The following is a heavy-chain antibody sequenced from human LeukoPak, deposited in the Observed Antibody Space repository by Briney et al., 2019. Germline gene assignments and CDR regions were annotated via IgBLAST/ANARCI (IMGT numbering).Heavy chain of an antibody. CDR1: GFTFSSYS. J-gene: IGHJ4*02. Sequence: GGSLRLSCAASGFTFSSYSMNWVRQAPGKGLEWVSSISSSSSYIYYADLVKGRFTISRDNAKNSLYLQMNSLRAEDTAVYYCARDLSDYGSWDYWGQGTLVTVSS. V-gene: IGHV3-21*01. D-gene: IGHD3-10*01. CDR2: ISSSSSYI. CDR3: ARDLSDYGSWDY.